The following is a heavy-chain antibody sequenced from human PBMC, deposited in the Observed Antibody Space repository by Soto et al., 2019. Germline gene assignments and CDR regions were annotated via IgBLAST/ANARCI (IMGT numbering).Heavy chain of an antibody. D-gene: IGHD3-3*01. Sequence: SETLSLTCTVSGGSISSSSYYWGWIRQPPGKGLEWIGSIYYSGSTYYNPSLKSRVTISVDTSKNQFSLKLSSVTAADTAVYYCARHAKAWSGYSPDYFDYWGQGTLVTVSS. CDR1: GGSISSSSYY. CDR3: ARHAKAWSGYSPDYFDY. J-gene: IGHJ4*02. CDR2: IYYSGST. V-gene: IGHV4-39*01.